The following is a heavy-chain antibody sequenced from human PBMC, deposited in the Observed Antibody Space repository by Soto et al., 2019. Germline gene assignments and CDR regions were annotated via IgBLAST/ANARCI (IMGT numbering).Heavy chain of an antibody. Sequence: GGSLRLSCAASGFTVSSNYMSWVRQAPGKGLEWVSVIYSGGSTYYADSVKGRFTISRHNSKNTLYLQMNSLRAEDTAVYYCSYYYDSSGPENDAFDIWGQGTMVTV. CDR1: GFTVSSNY. J-gene: IGHJ3*02. V-gene: IGHV3-53*04. D-gene: IGHD3-22*01. CDR2: IYSGGST. CDR3: SYYYDSSGPENDAFDI.